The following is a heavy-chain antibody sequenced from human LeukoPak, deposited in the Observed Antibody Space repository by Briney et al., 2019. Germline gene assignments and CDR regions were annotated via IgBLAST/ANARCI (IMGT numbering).Heavy chain of an antibody. V-gene: IGHV4-39*07. CDR2: IYYSGST. D-gene: IGHD3-3*02. Sequence: PSETLSLTCTVSGGSISSSSYYWGWIRQPPGKGLEWIGSIYYSGSTYYNPSLKSRVTTSVDTSKNQFSLKLSSVTAADTAVYYCARLASGDLGAWTFDYWGQGTLVTVSS. CDR1: GGSISSSSYY. J-gene: IGHJ4*02. CDR3: ARLASGDLGAWTFDY.